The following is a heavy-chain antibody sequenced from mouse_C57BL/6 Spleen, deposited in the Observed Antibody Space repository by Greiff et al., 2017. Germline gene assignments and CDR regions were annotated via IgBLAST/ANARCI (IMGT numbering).Heavy chain of an antibody. CDR3: ARGGIYYGSSYWYFDV. CDR2: IYPGDGDT. J-gene: IGHJ1*03. CDR1: GFAFSCPW. V-gene: IGHV1-82*01. Sequence: VPLPQSGPEPVKPGASVKISCQGFGFAFSCPWMDWVKQRPGKGLEWIGRIYPGDGDTNYNGKFKGKATLTADKSSSTAYMQLSSLTSEDSAVYFCARGGIYYGSSYWYFDVWGTGTTVTVSS. D-gene: IGHD1-1*01.